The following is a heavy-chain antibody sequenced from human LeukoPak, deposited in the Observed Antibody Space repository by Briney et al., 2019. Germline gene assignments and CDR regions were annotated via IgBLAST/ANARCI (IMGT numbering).Heavy chain of an antibody. V-gene: IGHV3-23*05. J-gene: IGHJ6*03. CDR3: ARVLRYCSGGNCYSGGLGYMDV. D-gene: IGHD2-15*01. Sequence: GGSLRLSCAASGITIRNYGMTWVRQAPGGGLQWVSSINNSGTRTFYEDSVRGRFTISRDNAKNSLFLQMNSLRAEDTAVYYCARVLRYCSGGNCYSGGLGYMDVWGKGTTVTISS. CDR1: GITIRNYG. CDR2: INNSGTRT.